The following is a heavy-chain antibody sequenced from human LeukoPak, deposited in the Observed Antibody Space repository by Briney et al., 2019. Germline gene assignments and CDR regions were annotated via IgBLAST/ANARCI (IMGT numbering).Heavy chain of an antibody. CDR3: AGGDGGNSAFDY. Sequence: GGSLRLSCAASGFTFSDYYMSWIRQAPEKGLEWVSYIGGNSYYTNYADSVKGRFTISRDNAKNSLYLQMNSLRAEDTAVYYCAGGDGGNSAFDYWGQGNLVTVSS. V-gene: IGHV3-11*05. J-gene: IGHJ4*02. CDR2: IGGNSYYT. CDR1: GFTFSDYY. D-gene: IGHD4-23*01.